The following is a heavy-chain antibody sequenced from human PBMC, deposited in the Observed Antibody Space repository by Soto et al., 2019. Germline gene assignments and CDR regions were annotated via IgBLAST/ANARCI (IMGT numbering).Heavy chain of an antibody. J-gene: IGHJ4*02. D-gene: IGHD1-26*01. V-gene: IGHV1-69*01. CDR2: IIPIFGTA. CDR3: ARARRTSGNLDFAY. Sequence: QVQLVQSGAEVKKPGSSVKVSCKASGGTFSSYAISWVRQAPGQGLEWMGGIIPIFGTANYAQKFQGRVTITADESTGTAYMELSSLRSEDTAVYYCARARRTSGNLDFAYWGQGTLVTVSS. CDR1: GGTFSSYA.